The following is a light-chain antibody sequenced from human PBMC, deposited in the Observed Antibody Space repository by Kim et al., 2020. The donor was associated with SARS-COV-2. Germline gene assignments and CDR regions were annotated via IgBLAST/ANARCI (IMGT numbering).Light chain of an antibody. Sequence: SPGDRATLSCGASQSITSNFLAWYQHKPGQAPRLLIYGASSRATGIPDRFSGSGSGTDFTLTISRLEPEDFAVYFCQQYGDSPFTFGGGTKVDIK. CDR2: GAS. J-gene: IGKJ4*01. V-gene: IGKV3-20*01. CDR3: QQYGDSPFT. CDR1: QSITSNF.